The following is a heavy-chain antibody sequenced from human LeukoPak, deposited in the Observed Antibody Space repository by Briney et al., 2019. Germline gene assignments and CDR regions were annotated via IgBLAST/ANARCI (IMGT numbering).Heavy chain of an antibody. D-gene: IGHD6-6*01. V-gene: IGHV3-23*01. CDR3: AKKYSSSPLDYFDY. CDR2: ISGSGGST. CDR1: GFTFSSLS. J-gene: IGHJ4*02. Sequence: PGGSLRLSCAASGFTFSSLSMNWVRQAPGKGLEWVSAISGSGGSTYYADSVKGRFTISRDNSKNTLYLQMNSLRAEDTAVYYCAKKYSSSPLDYFDYRGQGTLVTVSS.